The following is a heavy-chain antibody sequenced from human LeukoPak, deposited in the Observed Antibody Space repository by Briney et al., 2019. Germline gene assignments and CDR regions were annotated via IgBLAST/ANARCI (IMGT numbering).Heavy chain of an antibody. CDR2: INTDGSRT. D-gene: IGHD4/OR15-4a*01. Sequence: PGGSLRLSCAASGFSFSSHCMHWVRQVPGKGLVWVSRINTDGSRTSYADSVKGRFTISRDNAKNTLYLQMNSLRAEDTAVYYCGRETRGANSEDYWGQGTLVTVSS. J-gene: IGHJ4*02. V-gene: IGHV3-74*01. CDR3: GRETRGANSEDY. CDR1: GFSFSSHC.